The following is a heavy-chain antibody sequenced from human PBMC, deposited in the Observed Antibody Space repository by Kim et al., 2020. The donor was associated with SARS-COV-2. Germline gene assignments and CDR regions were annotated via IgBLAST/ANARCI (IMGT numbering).Heavy chain of an antibody. CDR2: TYYRSTWYN. CDR3: AREGGSGWANFDT. J-gene: IGHJ4*02. CDR1: GDSVSRNNAA. Sequence: SQTLSLTCAISGDSVSRNNAAWDWIRQSPSRGLEWLGRTYYRSTWYNDYAVSLKSRITINADTSRNQFSLQLNYVTPEDTAVYYCAREGGSGWANFDTWGQGTLVTVSS. D-gene: IGHD6-19*01. V-gene: IGHV6-1*01.